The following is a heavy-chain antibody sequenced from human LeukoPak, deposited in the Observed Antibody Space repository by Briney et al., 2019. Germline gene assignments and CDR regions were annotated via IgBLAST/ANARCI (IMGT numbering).Heavy chain of an antibody. CDR3: ARGGDIVVVEAAVTDFDY. D-gene: IGHD2-15*01. J-gene: IGHJ4*02. Sequence: ASVKVSCKASGYTFTSYYMHWVRQAPGQGLEWMGIINPSGGTTTYAQKFQGRATMTRDTSTSTVYMELSSLRSEDTAVYYCARGGDIVVVEAAVTDFDYWGQGTLVTVSS. V-gene: IGHV1-46*01. CDR2: INPSGGTT. CDR1: GYTFTSYY.